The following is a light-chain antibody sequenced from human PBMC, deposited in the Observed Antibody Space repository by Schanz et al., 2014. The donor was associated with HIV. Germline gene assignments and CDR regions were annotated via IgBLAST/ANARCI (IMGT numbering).Light chain of an antibody. J-gene: IGKJ1*01. Sequence: DIQLSQSPSFLSASVGDRVTVTCRASQDISTYLAWYQQKPGKAPNLLIYAASTLHTGVPLRFSGSGSGTDFTLTISSLQSEDFAVYHCHQYGNSPWTFGQGTKVEIK. CDR1: QDISTY. CDR2: AAS. CDR3: HQYGNSPWT. V-gene: IGKV1-9*01.